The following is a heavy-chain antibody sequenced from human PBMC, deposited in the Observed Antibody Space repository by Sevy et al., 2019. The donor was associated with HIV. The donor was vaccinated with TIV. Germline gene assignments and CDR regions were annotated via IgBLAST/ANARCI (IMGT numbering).Heavy chain of an antibody. CDR2: LRNKADSYTT. J-gene: IGHJ4*02. CDR1: GFTFSDHY. Sequence: GGSLRLSCAASGFTFSDHYMEWVRQAPGKGLEWVGRLRNKADSYTTDYAASVKGRFTISRDDSKNSLYLLMNSLKTEDTAVYYCATHAGIAAAGRVFDYWGQGTLVTVSS. CDR3: ATHAGIAAAGRVFDY. D-gene: IGHD6-13*01. V-gene: IGHV3-72*01.